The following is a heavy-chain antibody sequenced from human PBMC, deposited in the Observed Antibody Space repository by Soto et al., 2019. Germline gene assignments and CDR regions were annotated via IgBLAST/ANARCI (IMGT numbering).Heavy chain of an antibody. CDR1: GYTFTSYD. D-gene: IGHD5-18*01. J-gene: IGHJ4*02. V-gene: IGHV1-8*01. CDR3: ARVRGYSYGINYFDY. CDR2: MNPNSGNT. Sequence: GASVMVSCKASGYTFTSYDINWVRQATGQGLEWMGWMNPNSGNTGYAQKFQGRVTMTRNTSISTAYMELSSLRSEDTAVYYCARVRGYSYGINYFDYWGQGTLVTVSS.